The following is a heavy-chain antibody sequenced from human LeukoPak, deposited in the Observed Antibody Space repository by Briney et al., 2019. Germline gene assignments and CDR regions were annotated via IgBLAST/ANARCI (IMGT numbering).Heavy chain of an antibody. CDR2: IIPIFGTA. Sequence: ASVKVSCKASGGTFSSYAISWVRQAPGQGLEWMGGIIPIFGTANYAQKFQGRVTITTDESTSTAYMELSSLRSEDTAVYYCAGGLPAAAGDLYYYYMDVWGKGTTVTVSS. CDR3: AGGLPAAAGDLYYYYMDV. V-gene: IGHV1-69*05. J-gene: IGHJ6*03. D-gene: IGHD6-13*01. CDR1: GGTFSSYA.